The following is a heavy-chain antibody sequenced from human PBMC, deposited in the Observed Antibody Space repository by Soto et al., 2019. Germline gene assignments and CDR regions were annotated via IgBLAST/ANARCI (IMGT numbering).Heavy chain of an antibody. Sequence: GGSLRLSCAASGFTFSSYAMSWVRQAPGKGLEWVSAISGSGGSTYYADSVKGRFTISRDNSKNTLYLQMNSLRAEDTAVYYCAKDMEVQYSSSWCLGYWGQGTLVTVSS. V-gene: IGHV3-23*01. CDR3: AKDMEVQYSSSWCLGY. D-gene: IGHD6-13*01. J-gene: IGHJ4*02. CDR2: ISGSGGST. CDR1: GFTFSSYA.